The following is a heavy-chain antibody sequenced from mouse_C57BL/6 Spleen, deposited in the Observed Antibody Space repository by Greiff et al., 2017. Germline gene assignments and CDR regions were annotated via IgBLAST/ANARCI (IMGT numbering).Heavy chain of an antibody. CDR1: GYTFTSYW. V-gene: IGHV1-9*01. Sequence: VQLQQSGAELMKPGASVKLSCKATGYTFTSYWLEWVKQRPGHGLEWIGEILPGSGSTNYNEQFKGKATFTADTYSNTAYMQLSSLTTEASAIYSCARRSYSNYRCYFDVWGTGTTDTVAS. CDR2: ILPGSGST. D-gene: IGHD2-5*01. J-gene: IGHJ1*03. CDR3: ARRSYSNYRCYFDV.